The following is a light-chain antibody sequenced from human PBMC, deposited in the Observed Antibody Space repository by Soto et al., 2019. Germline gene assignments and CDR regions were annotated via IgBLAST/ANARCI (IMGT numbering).Light chain of an antibody. CDR1: SSDVGGYNY. J-gene: IGLJ3*02. V-gene: IGLV2-14*01. CDR3: SSYTSSSTPYWV. Sequence: QSALTQPASVSGSPGQSITISCTGTSSDVGGYNYVSWYQQHPGKAPKLMIYEVSNRPSGVSNRFSGSKSCNTASLTISGLQADDEDDYYCSSYTSSSTPYWVFGGGTKLTVL. CDR2: EVS.